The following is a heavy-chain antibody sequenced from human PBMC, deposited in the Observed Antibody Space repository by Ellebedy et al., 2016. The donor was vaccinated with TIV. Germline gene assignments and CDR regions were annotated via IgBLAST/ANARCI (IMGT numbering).Heavy chain of an antibody. V-gene: IGHV4-38-2*02. CDR3: AKDRGDFAYGMDV. J-gene: IGHJ6*02. CDR1: GGSFSGYY. Sequence: MPSETLSLTCAVYGGSFSGYYWGWIRQPPGKGLEWIGSIYHSGSTYYNPSLKSRVTISVDTSKNQFSLKLSSVTAADTAVYYCAKDRGDFAYGMDVWGQGTTVTVSS. CDR2: IYHSGST. D-gene: IGHD3-10*01.